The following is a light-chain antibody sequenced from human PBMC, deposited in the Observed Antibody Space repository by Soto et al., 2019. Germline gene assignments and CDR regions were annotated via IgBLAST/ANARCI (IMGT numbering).Light chain of an antibody. CDR2: DAS. Sequence: EIVMTQSPGTLSVSPGERATLSCRASQSVSSSYLAWYQQKPGQAPRLLIYDASNRATGIPARFSGSGFGTDFTLTISSLQSEDFAVYYCQQYNNWPPNTFGGGTKVDI. CDR1: QSVSSSY. J-gene: IGKJ4*01. CDR3: QQYNNWPPNT. V-gene: IGKV3D-15*01.